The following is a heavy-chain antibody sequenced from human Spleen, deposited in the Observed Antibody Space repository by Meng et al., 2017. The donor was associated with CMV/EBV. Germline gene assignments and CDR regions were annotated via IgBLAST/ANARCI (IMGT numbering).Heavy chain of an antibody. CDR1: GYTFTSYY. V-gene: IGHV1-2*02. J-gene: IGHJ5*02. Sequence: GKLVLSGAEVKKPGASVKVSCKASGYTFTSYYMHWVRQAPGQGLEWMGWINPNSGGTNYAQKFQGRVTMTRDTSISTAYMELSRLRSEDTAVYYCAREAIAAAGTSWFDPWGQGTLVTVSS. CDR3: AREAIAAAGTSWFDP. CDR2: INPNSGGT. D-gene: IGHD6-13*01.